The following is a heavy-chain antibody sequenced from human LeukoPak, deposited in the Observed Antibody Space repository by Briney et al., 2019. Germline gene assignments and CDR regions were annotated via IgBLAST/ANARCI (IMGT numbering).Heavy chain of an antibody. CDR2: INHSGST. Sequence: SETLSLTCAVYGGSFSGYYWSWIRQPPGKGLEWIGEINHSGSTNYNPSLKSRVTISVHTSKNQFSLKLSSVTAADTAVYYCARGPTYDLWGRGTLVTVSS. J-gene: IGHJ2*01. CDR3: ARGPTYDL. V-gene: IGHV4-34*01. CDR1: GGSFSGYY.